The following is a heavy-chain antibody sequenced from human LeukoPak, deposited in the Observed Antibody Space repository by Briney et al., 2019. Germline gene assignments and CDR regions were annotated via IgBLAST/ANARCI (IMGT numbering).Heavy chain of an antibody. J-gene: IGHJ4*02. CDR3: ARGETYCSGGSCYSDPFGY. V-gene: IGHV1-2*02. CDR1: GYTFTGYY. Sequence: ASVTVSCKASGYTFTGYYIHWVRQAPGQGLEWMGWINPNSGGTNYAQKFQGRVTMTSDTSISTAYMDLNRLRSDDTAVYYCARGETYCSGGSCYSDPFGYWGQGTLVTVSS. CDR2: INPNSGGT. D-gene: IGHD2-15*01.